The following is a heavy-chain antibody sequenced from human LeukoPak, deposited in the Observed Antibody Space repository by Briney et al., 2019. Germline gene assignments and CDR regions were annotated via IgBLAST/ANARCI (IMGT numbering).Heavy chain of an antibody. CDR1: GYTFTSYG. Sequence: ASVKVSCKASGYTFTSYGISWVRQAPGQGLEWMGWISAYNGNTNYAQKLQGRVTMTTDTSTSTAYMELRSLRSDDTAVYYCARDPDVYDILTGYFYGMDVWGQGTTVTVSS. CDR3: ARDPDVYDILTGYFYGMDV. D-gene: IGHD3-9*01. J-gene: IGHJ6*02. V-gene: IGHV1-18*01. CDR2: ISAYNGNT.